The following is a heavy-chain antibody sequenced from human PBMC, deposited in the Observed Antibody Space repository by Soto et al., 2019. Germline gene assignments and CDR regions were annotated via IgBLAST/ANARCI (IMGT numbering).Heavy chain of an antibody. CDR3: ARDLWSGSGSYETRDGGSLDY. D-gene: IGHD3-10*01. J-gene: IGHJ4*02. CDR1: DFTFSSYG. CDR2: IWYDGSNK. V-gene: IGHV3-33*01. Sequence: QVQLVESGGGVVQPGRSLRLSCAASDFTFSSYGMHWVRQPPGKGLEWVAIIWYDGSNKYYADSVKGRFTISRDNSKNTLYLQMNSLRAEDTAVYYCARDLWSGSGSYETRDGGSLDYWGQGTLVTVSS.